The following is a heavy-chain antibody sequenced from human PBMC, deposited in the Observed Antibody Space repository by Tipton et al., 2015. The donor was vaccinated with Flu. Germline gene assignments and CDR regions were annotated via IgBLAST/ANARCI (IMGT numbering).Heavy chain of an antibody. V-gene: IGHV4-38-2*01. Sequence: TLSLTCDVSGYFISSGYYWGWIRQPPGKGLEWIGSIFHSGDTLYNPSLKRRVTVSVDTLKNQFSLKATSVTAADTALYYCTRHANYGSGSPYYFDHWGQGSLVTVSS. CDR2: IFHSGDT. D-gene: IGHD3-10*01. J-gene: IGHJ4*02. CDR1: GYFISSGYY. CDR3: TRHANYGSGSPYYFDH.